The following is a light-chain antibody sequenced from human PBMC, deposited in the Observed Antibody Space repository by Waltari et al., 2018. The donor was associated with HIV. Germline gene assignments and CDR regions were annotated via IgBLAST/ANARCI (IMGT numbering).Light chain of an antibody. CDR3: QQYNDWPRLT. Sequence: EIVMTQSPATLSVSPGERATLSCRASQSVSRNLGWYQQKPGQAPRLLIYGASMRATGIAARFSGSGSGTEFTLTISSLQSEDFAVYYGQQYNDWPRLTFGPGTKVDIK. V-gene: IGKV3-15*01. J-gene: IGKJ3*01. CDR1: QSVSRN. CDR2: GAS.